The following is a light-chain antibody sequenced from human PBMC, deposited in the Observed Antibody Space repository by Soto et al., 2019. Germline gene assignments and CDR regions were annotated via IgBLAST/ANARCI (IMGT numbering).Light chain of an antibody. J-gene: IGKJ1*01. CDR2: KAS. CDR1: QSISSW. V-gene: IGKV1-5*03. CDR3: QQYNNFPWS. Sequence: DIKMTQSPSTLSASVGDRVTITCRASQSISSWLAWYQQKAGKVPKLLIFKASSLQSGVPSRFSGSESGTEFTLTISSLQPDDFESYYCQQYNNFPWSFGQGTKVEIK.